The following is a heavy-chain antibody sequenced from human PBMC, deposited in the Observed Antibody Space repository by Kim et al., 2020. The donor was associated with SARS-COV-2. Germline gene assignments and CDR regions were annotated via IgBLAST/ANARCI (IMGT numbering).Heavy chain of an antibody. J-gene: IGHJ3*02. D-gene: IGHD2-2*01. CDR2: AFDSGIT. CDR3: ARHMRRACDI. Sequence: SETLSLTCAVSGGPFSGYYWTWIRQPPGGGLEWIGEAFDSGITKYNPSLKSRLTISVDTSKNVFSLKLSSVTAADTATYYCARHMRRACDIWGQGTIVTVSS. V-gene: IGHV4-34*12. CDR1: GGPFSGYY.